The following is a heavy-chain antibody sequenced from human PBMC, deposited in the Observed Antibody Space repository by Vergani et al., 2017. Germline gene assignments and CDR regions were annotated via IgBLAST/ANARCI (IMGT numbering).Heavy chain of an antibody. J-gene: IGHJ4*02. V-gene: IGHV4-34*01. CDR1: GGSFSGYY. Sequence: QVQLQQWGAGLLKPSETLSLTCAVYGGSFSGYYWSWIRQPPGKGLEWIGEINHSGSTNYNPSLKSRVTISVDTSKNQFSLKLSSVTAADTAVYYCARDPPAALIDYWGQGTLVTVSS. CDR2: INHSGST. CDR3: ARDPPAALIDY. D-gene: IGHD2-2*01.